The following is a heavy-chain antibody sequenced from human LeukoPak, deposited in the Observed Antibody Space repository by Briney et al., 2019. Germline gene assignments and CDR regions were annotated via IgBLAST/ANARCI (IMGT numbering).Heavy chain of an antibody. Sequence: GGSLRLSCAASGFSFRSYSMDWVRQAPGKGLEWVSSISSSRSYIYYADSVKGRFTISRDNAKNSLYLQMNSLGAEDTAVYYCAREGGFCFGDTCRFFDFWGQGTQVTVSS. CDR3: AREGGFCFGDTCRFFDF. CDR2: ISSSRSYI. D-gene: IGHD2-15*01. CDR1: GFSFRSYS. J-gene: IGHJ4*02. V-gene: IGHV3-21*01.